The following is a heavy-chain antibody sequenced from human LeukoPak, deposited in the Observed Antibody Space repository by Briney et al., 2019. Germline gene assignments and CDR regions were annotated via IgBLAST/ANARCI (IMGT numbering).Heavy chain of an antibody. V-gene: IGHV4-39*01. CDR2: IYSGST. CDR3: ARVGSGSHEVEVDS. D-gene: IGHD3-10*01. Sequence: SETLSLTCTVSGGSISGSSYYWGWIRQPPGKGLEWIGSIYSGSTYYNPSLKSRVTISVDTSKNQFSLKVTSVTAADTAVYYCARVGSGSHEVEVDSWGQGTLVTVSS. CDR1: GGSISGSSYY. J-gene: IGHJ4*02.